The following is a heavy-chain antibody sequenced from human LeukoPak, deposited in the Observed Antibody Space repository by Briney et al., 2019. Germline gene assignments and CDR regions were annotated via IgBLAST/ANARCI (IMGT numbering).Heavy chain of an antibody. Sequence: ASVKVSCKASGYTFTSYYMHWVRQAPGQGLEWMGIINPSGGSTSYAQKFQGRVTMTRDTSTSTAYLELSSLRSEDTAVYYCARLGRPFVVVPAASRGTTKPDLRGRDYWGQGTLVTVSS. CDR1: GYTFTSYY. CDR3: ARLGRPFVVVPAASRGTTKPDLRGRDY. D-gene: IGHD2-2*01. V-gene: IGHV1-46*01. CDR2: INPSGGST. J-gene: IGHJ4*02.